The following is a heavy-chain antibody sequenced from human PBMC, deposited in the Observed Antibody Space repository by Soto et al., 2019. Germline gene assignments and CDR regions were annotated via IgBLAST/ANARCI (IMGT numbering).Heavy chain of an antibody. CDR3: AKGPLKNGDAFDI. CDR2: ISWNSGSI. V-gene: IGHV3-9*01. CDR1: GFTFDDYA. J-gene: IGHJ3*02. Sequence: EVPLVESGGGLVQPGRSLRLSCAASGFTFDDYAMHWVRQAPGKGLEWVSGISWNSGSIGYADSVKGRFTISRDNAKNSLYLQMNSLRAEDTALYYCAKGPLKNGDAFDIWGQGTMVTVSS. D-gene: IGHD2-8*01.